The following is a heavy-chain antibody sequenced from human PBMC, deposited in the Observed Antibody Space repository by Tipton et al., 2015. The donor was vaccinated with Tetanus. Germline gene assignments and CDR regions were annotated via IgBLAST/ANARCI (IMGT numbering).Heavy chain of an antibody. J-gene: IGHJ4*02. D-gene: IGHD3-10*01. V-gene: IGHV3-30*02. Sequence: GSLRLSCAASGFTFSSYGMHWVRQAPGKGLEWVAVIRYDGSNKYYADSVRGRFSISRDNAKNSLYLQMNSLRAEDTAVYYCARDRGYYGSGSYTYFDYWGQGTLVTVSS. CDR1: GFTFSSYG. CDR3: ARDRGYYGSGSYTYFDY. CDR2: IRYDGSNK.